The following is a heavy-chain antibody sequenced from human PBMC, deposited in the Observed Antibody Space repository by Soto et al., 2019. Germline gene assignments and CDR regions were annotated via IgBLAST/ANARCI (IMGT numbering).Heavy chain of an antibody. Sequence: EVQLVESGGGLVQPGGSLRLSCAASGFTFSNYWMYWVRQAPGKGLVWVSRINSDVSVSSYADSVKGRLTISRDNVKNTLYLQMDSLRAEDTAVYYCARGDCVGGTCYSLAGSFYYYMDVWGKGTTVTVFS. CDR1: GFTFSNYW. CDR3: ARGDCVGGTCYSLAGSFYYYMDV. CDR2: INSDVSVS. J-gene: IGHJ6*03. D-gene: IGHD2-15*01. V-gene: IGHV3-74*01.